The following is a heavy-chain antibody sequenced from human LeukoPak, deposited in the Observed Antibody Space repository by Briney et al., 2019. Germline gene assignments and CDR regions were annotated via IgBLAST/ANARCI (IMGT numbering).Heavy chain of an antibody. CDR3: ARHTGGPTTGMEGDY. CDR1: GGSISSYY. CDR2: VYYSGST. J-gene: IGHJ4*02. V-gene: IGHV4-59*08. Sequence: SETLSLTCTVSGGSISSYYWTWIRQPPGKGLEWIGCVYYSGSTYYNPSLKSRVSISVETSMNQFSLKLSSVTAADTAMYYCARHTGGPTTGMEGDYWGQGALVTVSS. D-gene: IGHD1-26*01.